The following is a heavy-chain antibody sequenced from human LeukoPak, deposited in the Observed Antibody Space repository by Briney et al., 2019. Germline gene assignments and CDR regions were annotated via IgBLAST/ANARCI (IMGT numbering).Heavy chain of an antibody. CDR3: ARGFRFIANDFWSGYPPYYYYYMDV. CDR2: ISSNGGST. CDR1: GFTFSNYA. V-gene: IGHV3-64*01. Sequence: SGGSLRLSCAASGFTFSNYAMHWVRQAPGKGLEYVSAISSNGGSTYYANSVKGRFTISRDNSKNTLYLQMGSLRAEDMAVYYCARGFRFIANDFWSGYPPYYYYYMDVWGKGTTVTVSS. J-gene: IGHJ6*03. D-gene: IGHD3-3*01.